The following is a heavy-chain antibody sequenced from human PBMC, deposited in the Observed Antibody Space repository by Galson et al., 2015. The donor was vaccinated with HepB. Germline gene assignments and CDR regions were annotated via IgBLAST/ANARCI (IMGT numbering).Heavy chain of an antibody. J-gene: IGHJ4*02. CDR2: IRSKAYGGTT. CDR1: GFTFGDYA. D-gene: IGHD2-2*01. CDR3: TRVTGLALLSPDY. Sequence: SLRLSCAASGFTFGDYAMSWVRQAPRKGLEWVGFIRSKAYGGTTEYAASVKGRFTISRDDSKSIAYLQMNSLKTEDTAVYYCTRVTGLALLSPDYWGQGTLVTVSS. V-gene: IGHV3-49*04.